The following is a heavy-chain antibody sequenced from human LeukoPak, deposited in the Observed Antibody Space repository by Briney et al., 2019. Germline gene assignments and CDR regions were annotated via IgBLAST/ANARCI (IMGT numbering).Heavy chain of an antibody. CDR1: GFTFSSYS. Sequence: GGSLRLSCAASGFTFSSYSMNWVRQAPGKGLEWVSSISSSSSYIYYADSVKGRFTISRDNAKNTLYLQMNSLRAEDTAVYYCARDRDCSSTSCYYRQPNNWFDPWGQGTLVTVSS. V-gene: IGHV3-21*01. D-gene: IGHD2-2*01. CDR2: ISSSSSYI. J-gene: IGHJ5*02. CDR3: ARDRDCSSTSCYYRQPNNWFDP.